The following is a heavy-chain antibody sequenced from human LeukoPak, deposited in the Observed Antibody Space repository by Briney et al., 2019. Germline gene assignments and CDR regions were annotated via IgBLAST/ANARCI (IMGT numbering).Heavy chain of an antibody. J-gene: IGHJ4*02. Sequence: PGGSLRLSCAASGFTFSSYAMSWVRQAPGKGLEWVSAISGSGGSTYYADSVKGRFTISRDNSKNTLYLQMNSLRAEDTAVYYCAKLLKSIVGASSGFDYWGQGTLVTVSS. D-gene: IGHD1-26*01. CDR3: AKLLKSIVGASSGFDY. V-gene: IGHV3-23*01. CDR1: GFTFSSYA. CDR2: ISGSGGST.